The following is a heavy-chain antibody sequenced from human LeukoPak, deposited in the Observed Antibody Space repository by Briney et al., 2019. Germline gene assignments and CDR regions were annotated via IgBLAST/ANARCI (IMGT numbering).Heavy chain of an antibody. V-gene: IGHV3-7*03. D-gene: IGHD5-12*01. Sequence: GGSLRLSCTASGFTFSDYWMTWVRQAPGKGPEWVANIKQDGSQRYYVDSVRGRFTISRDNAKNSLFLQMNGLRAEDAAVYYCAKGRDIVATIADYWGQGTLVTVSS. CDR2: IKQDGSQR. J-gene: IGHJ4*02. CDR3: AKGRDIVATIADY. CDR1: GFTFSDYW.